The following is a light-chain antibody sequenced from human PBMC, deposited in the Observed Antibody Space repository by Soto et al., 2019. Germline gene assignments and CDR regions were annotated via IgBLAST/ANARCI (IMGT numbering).Light chain of an antibody. Sequence: EIVLTQSPDTLSLSPGERATLSCRASQSVSTNSLAWYQQRPGQAPRLLIYGASTRATGIPARFSGSGSGTEFTLTISSLQSEDFAVYYCLQYNNWPRTFGQGTKVDIK. CDR1: QSVSTN. J-gene: IGKJ1*01. CDR2: GAS. CDR3: LQYNNWPRT. V-gene: IGKV3-15*01.